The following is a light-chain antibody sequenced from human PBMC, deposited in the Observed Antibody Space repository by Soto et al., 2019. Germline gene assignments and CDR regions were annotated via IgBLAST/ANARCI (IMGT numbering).Light chain of an antibody. CDR3: QQSYTSPRT. V-gene: IGKV1-39*01. J-gene: IGKJ2*02. Sequence: QMTQSPSSMSASVGDRVTISCRASRTISSYLIWYQQKPGKAPQLLMYGGSTLQSGVSSRFSGSGFGTDFTLTITNLQPEDFATYYCQQSYTSPRTFGQGTKIDIK. CDR1: RTISSY. CDR2: GGS.